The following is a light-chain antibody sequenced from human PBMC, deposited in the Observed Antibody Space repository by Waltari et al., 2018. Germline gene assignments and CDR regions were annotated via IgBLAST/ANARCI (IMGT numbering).Light chain of an antibody. V-gene: IGKV1-5*03. CDR3: QQYKSYPWT. CDR1: RSISSL. Sequence: TRPASRSISSLLAWYQQKQGKAPKLLHYKASSLESGVPSSFSGSGSGTEFTLTISNLQPDDFATYYCQQYKSYPWTFGQGTKVEIK. CDR2: KAS. J-gene: IGKJ1*01.